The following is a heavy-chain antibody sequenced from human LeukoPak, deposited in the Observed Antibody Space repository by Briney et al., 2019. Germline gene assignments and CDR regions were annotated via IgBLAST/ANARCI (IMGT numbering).Heavy chain of an antibody. J-gene: IGHJ4*02. D-gene: IGHD5-18*01. CDR3: AGIPLSTTMVDY. Sequence: GGSLRLSCAASGFTFSSYSMNWGRQAPGKGLDWVSYISSGSSTIHYADSVKGRFTISRDNAKSSLFLQMNSLRAEDTAVYYCAGIPLSTTMVDYWGQGTLVTVSS. V-gene: IGHV3-48*01. CDR1: GFTFSSYS. CDR2: ISSGSSTI.